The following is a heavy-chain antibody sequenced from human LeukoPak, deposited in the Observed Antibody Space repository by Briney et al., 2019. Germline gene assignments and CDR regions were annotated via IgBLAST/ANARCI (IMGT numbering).Heavy chain of an antibody. Sequence: GGSLRLSCAASGFTLGNYWMHWVRQAPGKGLVWVSRGDGDGSHSTYADSVKGRFTISRDNSKNTLYLHMNSLRAEDTAVYYCAKGGGDYPHWYFDLWGPGTLVTVSS. CDR3: AKGGGDYPHWYFDL. CDR1: GFTLGNYW. CDR2: GDGDGSHS. D-gene: IGHD4-17*01. V-gene: IGHV3-74*03. J-gene: IGHJ2*01.